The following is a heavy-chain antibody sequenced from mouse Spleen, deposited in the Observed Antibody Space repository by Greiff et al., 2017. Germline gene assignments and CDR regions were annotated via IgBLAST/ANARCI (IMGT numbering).Heavy chain of an antibody. V-gene: IGHV12-3*01. Sequence: VNLVESGPGLVKPSQSLFLTCSITGFPITSGYYWIWIRQSPGKPLEWMGYITHSGETFYNPSLQSPISITRETSKNQFFLQLNSVTTEDTAMYYCAGGDAMDYWGQGTSVTVSS. J-gene: IGHJ4*01. CDR1: GFPITSGYY. CDR3: AGGDAMDY. CDR2: ITHSGET.